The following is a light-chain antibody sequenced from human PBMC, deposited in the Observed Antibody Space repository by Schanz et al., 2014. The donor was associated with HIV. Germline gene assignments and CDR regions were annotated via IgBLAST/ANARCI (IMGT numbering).Light chain of an antibody. CDR1: QSVDSW. CDR2: KAS. CDR3: QKYNSAPRT. Sequence: DIQMTQSPSTLSASVGDRVTITCRASQSVDSWLAWYQQKPGKAPKLLIYKASGLQSGVPSRFSGSGSGTEFTLTISSLQPEDVATYYCQKYNSAPRTFGQGTKVETK. J-gene: IGKJ1*01. V-gene: IGKV1-5*03.